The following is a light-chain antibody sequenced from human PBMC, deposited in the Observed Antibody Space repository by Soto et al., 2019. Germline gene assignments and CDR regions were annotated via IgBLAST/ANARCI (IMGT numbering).Light chain of an antibody. CDR1: SSNIGAGYD. J-gene: IGLJ1*01. Sequence: QAVVPQPPSVSGAPGQRVTISCTGSSSNIGAGYDVHWYQQLPGTVPKLLIYGNSNRPSGVPDRFSGSKSGTSASLAITGLQAEDEADYYCQSYDSSLSGFYVFGTGTKVTVL. V-gene: IGLV1-40*01. CDR3: QSYDSSLSGFYV. CDR2: GNS.